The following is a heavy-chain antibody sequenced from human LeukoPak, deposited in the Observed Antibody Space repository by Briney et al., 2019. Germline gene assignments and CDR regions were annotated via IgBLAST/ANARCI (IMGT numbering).Heavy chain of an antibody. CDR1: GFTFSNFA. V-gene: IGHV3-21*01. CDR2: IVGSSST. J-gene: IGHJ4*02. Sequence: GGSLRLSCAASGFTFSNFAMTWVRQAPGKGLEWVSSIVGSSSTYYADSLKGRFTISRDNAKNSLYLQMNSLRAEDTAVYYCAKAYQGAWSADYWGQGTLVTVSS. CDR3: AKAYQGAWSADY. D-gene: IGHD2-8*02.